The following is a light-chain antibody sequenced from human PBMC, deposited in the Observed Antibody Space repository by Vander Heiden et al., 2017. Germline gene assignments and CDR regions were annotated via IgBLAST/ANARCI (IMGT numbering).Light chain of an antibody. CDR1: SSDVGGYNY. CDR2: DVT. J-gene: IGLJ2*01. V-gene: IGLV2-11*01. CDR3: CSYAGSYTRV. Sequence: QSALTPPRSASGSPGQSVTISCTGTSSDVGGYNYVSWYQQHPGKAPKLMIYDVTKRPSGVPDHFSGSKSGNTASLTISGLQAEDEADYYCCSYAGSYTRVFGGGTKLTVL.